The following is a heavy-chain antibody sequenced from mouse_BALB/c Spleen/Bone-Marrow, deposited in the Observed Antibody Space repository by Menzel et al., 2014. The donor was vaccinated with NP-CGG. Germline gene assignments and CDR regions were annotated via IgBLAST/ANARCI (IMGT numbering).Heavy chain of an antibody. V-gene: IGHV1-61*01. CDR3: ARWWAYFDY. CDR1: GYTFTSYW. D-gene: IGHD1-1*02. Sequence: VQLQQSGAELVRPGPPVKLSCKSSGYTFTSYWMNWVKQRPGRGLECIGRIDPSASETHYNQKLKDKATLTVDKSSSTAYIQLSNLTSEDSAVYYCARWWAYFDYWGQGTTLTVSS. J-gene: IGHJ2*01. CDR2: IDPSASET.